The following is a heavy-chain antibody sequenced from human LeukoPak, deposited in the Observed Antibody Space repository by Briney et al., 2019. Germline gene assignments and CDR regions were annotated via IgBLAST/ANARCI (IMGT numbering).Heavy chain of an antibody. CDR2: IRSKAYGGTT. D-gene: IGHD3-3*01. J-gene: IGHJ4*02. Sequence: GGSLRLSCTASGFTFGDYAMSWVRQALGKGREWVGYIRSKAYGGTTEYAASVKGRFTISRDDSKSIAYLQMNSLKTEDTAVYYCTRGAEYYDFWSGYYSGFDYWGQGTLVTVSS. V-gene: IGHV3-49*04. CDR3: TRGAEYYDFWSGYYSGFDY. CDR1: GFTFGDYA.